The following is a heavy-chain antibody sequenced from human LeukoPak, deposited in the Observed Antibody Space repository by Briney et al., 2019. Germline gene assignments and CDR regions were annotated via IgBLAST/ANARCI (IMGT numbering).Heavy chain of an antibody. CDR1: GFTFSSYA. CDR2: ISYDGSNK. V-gene: IGHV3-30*04. J-gene: IGHJ3*02. D-gene: IGHD1-26*01. CDR3: ARGGSYAPGAFDI. Sequence: PGGSLRLSCAASGFTFSSYAMHWVRQAPGKGLEWVAVISYDGSNKYYADSVKGRFTISRDNSKNTLYLQMNSLRAEDTAVYYCARGGSYAPGAFDIWGQGTMVTASS.